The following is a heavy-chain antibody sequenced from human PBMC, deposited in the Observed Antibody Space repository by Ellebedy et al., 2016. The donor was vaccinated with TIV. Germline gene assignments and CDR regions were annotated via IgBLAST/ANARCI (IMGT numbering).Heavy chain of an antibody. CDR2: IKSKIDGGTT. V-gene: IGHV3-15*07. J-gene: IGHJ4*02. CDR3: TTMGGFDY. CDR1: GFTFRNYA. Sequence: PGGSLRLSCAASGFTFRNYAMNWVRQAPGTGLDWVGRIKSKIDGGTTEYAAPVKGRFTISRDDSKNTVYLQMNSLKTEDTAVYYCTTMGGFDYWGQGTLVIVSS. D-gene: IGHD3-16*01.